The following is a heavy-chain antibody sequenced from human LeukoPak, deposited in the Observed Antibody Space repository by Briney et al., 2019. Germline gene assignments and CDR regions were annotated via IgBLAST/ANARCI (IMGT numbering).Heavy chain of an antibody. J-gene: IGHJ5*02. CDR2: MNPNSGNT. V-gene: IGHV1-8*01. CDR3: ARAEGSLSGAMLINWFDP. D-gene: IGHD1-26*01. CDR1: GYTFTSYD. Sequence: ASVKVSCKAAGYTFTSYDINWVRQATGQGLEWMGWMNPNSGNTGYAQKFQGRVTITRNTSISTAYMELSSLRSEDTAVYYCARAEGSLSGAMLINWFDPWGQGTLVTVSS.